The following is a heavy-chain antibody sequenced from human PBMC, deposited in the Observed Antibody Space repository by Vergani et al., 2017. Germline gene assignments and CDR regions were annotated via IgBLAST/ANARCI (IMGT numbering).Heavy chain of an antibody. CDR1: GFTFSSYG. Sequence: QVQLVESGGGVVQPGRSLRLSCAASGFTFSSYGMHWVRQAPGKGLEWVVVIWYDGSNKYYADSVKGRFTISRDNPKNTLYLQMNSLRAEDTAVYYCASSPSYSVSGGTQRWGQGTLVTVSS. J-gene: IGHJ4*02. D-gene: IGHD1/OR15-1a*01. V-gene: IGHV3-33*01. CDR3: ASSPSYSVSGGTQR. CDR2: IWYDGSNK.